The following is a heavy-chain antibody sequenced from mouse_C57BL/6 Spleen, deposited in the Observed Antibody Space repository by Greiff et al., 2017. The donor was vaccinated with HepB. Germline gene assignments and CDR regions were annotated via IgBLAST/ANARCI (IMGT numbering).Heavy chain of an antibody. V-gene: IGHV1-69*01. CDR2: IDPSDSYT. D-gene: IGHD2-3*01. CDR1: GYTFTSYW. CDR3: ASGGLLFDY. J-gene: IGHJ2*01. Sequence: QVQLQQPGAELVMPGASVKLSCKASGYTFTSYWMHWVKQRPGQGLEWIGEIDPSDSYTNYNQKFKGKSTLTVDKSSSTAYMQLSSLTSEDSAVYYCASGGLLFDYWGQGTTLTVSS.